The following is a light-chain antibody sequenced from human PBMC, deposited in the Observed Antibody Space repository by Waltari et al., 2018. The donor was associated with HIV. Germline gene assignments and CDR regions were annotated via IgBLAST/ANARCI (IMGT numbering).Light chain of an antibody. J-gene: IGKJ4*01. Sequence: EIVLTQSQAPLSFSPGEKAPLSCRASHSVSNFLAWYQQKPGQAPRLLIYDASNRATDIPARFTGSGSGRDFTLTISNLEPEDFADYYCQHRSSWPPTFGGGTKVEIK. CDR3: QHRSSWPPT. CDR2: DAS. V-gene: IGKV3-11*02. CDR1: HSVSNF.